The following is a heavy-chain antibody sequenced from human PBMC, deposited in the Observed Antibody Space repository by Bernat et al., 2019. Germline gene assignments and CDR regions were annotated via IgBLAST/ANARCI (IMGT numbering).Heavy chain of an antibody. J-gene: IGHJ4*02. D-gene: IGHD1-26*01. V-gene: IGHV3-64*01. CDR3: ARLIGSVVGVPDY. Sequence: EVQLVESGGGLVQPGGSLRLSCAASGFAFSNYAMHWVRQAPGKGLEFVSAISSDGGSTYYVQSVKGRFTISRDNSKNTLYLQMGSLRVEDMAVYYCARLIGSVVGVPDYWGQGTLVTVSS. CDR1: GFAFSNYA. CDR2: ISSDGGST.